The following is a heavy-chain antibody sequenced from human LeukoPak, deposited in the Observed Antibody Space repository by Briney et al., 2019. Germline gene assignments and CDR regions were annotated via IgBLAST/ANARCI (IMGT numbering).Heavy chain of an antibody. Sequence: ASVKVSCKASGYTFTGYYMHWVRQAPGQGLEWMGWINPNSGGTNYAQKFQGRVTMTRDTSISTAYMELSSVTAADTAVYYCARGRRCGDSSSCHLDYWGQGTLVTVSS. CDR3: ARGRRCGDSSSCHLDY. CDR1: GYTFTGYY. J-gene: IGHJ4*02. D-gene: IGHD6-13*01. CDR2: INPNSGGT. V-gene: IGHV1-2*02.